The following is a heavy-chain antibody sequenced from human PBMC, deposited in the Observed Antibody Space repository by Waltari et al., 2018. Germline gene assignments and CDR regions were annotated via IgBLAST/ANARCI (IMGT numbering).Heavy chain of an antibody. J-gene: IGHJ4*02. CDR2: IYQSGST. V-gene: IGHV4-31*03. Sequence: QVQLQESGPVLVKPSQTLSLTCTVSGGSINSGGFYWSWIRQLPGKGLEWIGRIYQSGSTNYNPSLKSRVTMSVDRSQNQFSLRLRSVTAANTAVYYCARDFGSGYDWGQGTLVTVSS. CDR3: ARDFGSGYD. CDR1: GGSINSGGFY. D-gene: IGHD5-12*01.